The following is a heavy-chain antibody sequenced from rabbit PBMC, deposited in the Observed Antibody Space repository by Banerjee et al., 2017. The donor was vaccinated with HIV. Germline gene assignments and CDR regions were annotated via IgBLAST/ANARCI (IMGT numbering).Heavy chain of an antibody. CDR3: ARDRSVGDGVVSFNL. Sequence: QEQLEESGGDLVKPGGTLTLTCTASGFSFSSNYYMCWVRQAPGKGLELIACIYTGSGRTYYASWAKGRFTITRSTSLNTVDLKMTSLTAADTATYFCARDRSVGDGVVSFNLWGQGTLVTVS. D-gene: IGHD2-1*01. CDR1: GFSFSSNYY. V-gene: IGHV1S43*01. J-gene: IGHJ4*01. CDR2: IYTGSGRT.